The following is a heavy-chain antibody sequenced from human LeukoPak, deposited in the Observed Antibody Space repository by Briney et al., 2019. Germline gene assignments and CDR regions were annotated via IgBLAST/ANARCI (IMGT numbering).Heavy chain of an antibody. D-gene: IGHD6-13*01. Sequence: TSETLSLTCTVSGGSISSYYWSWIRQPPGKGLEWIGYIYYSGTTNYNPSLKSRVTISEDTSKNQFSLKLSSVTAADTAVYYCARGVYIAAAQYGYWGQGTLVTVSS. V-gene: IGHV4-59*01. CDR2: IYYSGTT. CDR1: GGSISSYY. J-gene: IGHJ4*02. CDR3: ARGVYIAAAQYGY.